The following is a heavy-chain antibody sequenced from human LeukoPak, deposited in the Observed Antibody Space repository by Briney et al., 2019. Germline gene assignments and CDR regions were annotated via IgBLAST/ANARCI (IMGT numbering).Heavy chain of an antibody. J-gene: IGHJ6*03. V-gene: IGHV3-7*01. CDR1: GFTFSTYW. D-gene: IGHD5-18*01. CDR2: IKQDGSET. Sequence: GGSLRLSCEASGFTFSTYWMSWVRQAPGKGLEWVANIKQDGSETYYVDSVKGRITISRDNAKNSLYLQMNSLRAEDTAVYYCARIPLAALVESHSRYFCYYMDVWGNGTTVTVSS. CDR3: ARIPLAALVESHSRYFCYYMDV.